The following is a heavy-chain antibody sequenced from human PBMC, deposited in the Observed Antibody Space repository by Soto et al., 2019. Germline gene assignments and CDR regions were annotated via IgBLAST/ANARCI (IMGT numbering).Heavy chain of an antibody. CDR2: IYYSGST. CDR1: GGSISSYY. Sequence: QVQLQESGPGLVKPSETLSLTCTVSGGSISSYYWSWIRQPPGKGLEWIGYIYYSGSTNYNPSLKSRVTLSVDTSKNQFSLKLSSVTAADTAVYYCARHDYGDYVGVLYYFDYWGQGTLVTVSS. D-gene: IGHD4-17*01. J-gene: IGHJ4*02. CDR3: ARHDYGDYVGVLYYFDY. V-gene: IGHV4-59*08.